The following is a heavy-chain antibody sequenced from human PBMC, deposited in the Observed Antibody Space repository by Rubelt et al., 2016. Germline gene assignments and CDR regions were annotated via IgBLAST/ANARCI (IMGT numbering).Heavy chain of an antibody. CDR1: GFTFSNCG. J-gene: IGHJ4*02. Sequence: GGSLRLSCAASGFTFSNCGMSWVRQAPGKGLEWVSSISGSGGRTYYADSVKGRFTISRDNSKKKLDLQMNSLRAEDTAVYYCARDFPHRYFDWRPAARAPSYSDYWGQGTLVTVSS. V-gene: IGHV3-23*01. D-gene: IGHD3-9*01. CDR3: ARDFPHRYFDWRPAARAPSYSDY. CDR2: ISGSGGRT.